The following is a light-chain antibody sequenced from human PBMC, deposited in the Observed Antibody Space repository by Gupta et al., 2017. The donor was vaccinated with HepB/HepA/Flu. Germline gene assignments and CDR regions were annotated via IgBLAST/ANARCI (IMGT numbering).Light chain of an antibody. CDR1: QNILYSSNNNDY. CDR3: QQYYSTPYT. Sequence: DIVLTQSPDSLAVSLGERATINCKSSQNILYSSNNNDYLAWYQLKPGQPPKLLIHWASTRESGVPDRFRGSGSGTDFTLTSDSLQAEDAAVYFCQQYYSTPYTFGQGTKLEIK. V-gene: IGKV4-1*01. CDR2: WAS. J-gene: IGKJ2*01.